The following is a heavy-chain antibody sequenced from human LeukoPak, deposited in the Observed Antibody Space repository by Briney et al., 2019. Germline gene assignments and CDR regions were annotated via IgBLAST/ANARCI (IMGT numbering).Heavy chain of an antibody. V-gene: IGHV3-21*01. CDR2: IGSSRRYI. Sequence: GESLKISCEVSGITFSRHSMNWVRQAPGKGLEWVASIGSSRRYIYHADSVRGRFTISGDNAEKSLYLEMNSLRVEDTAVYYCTRGLEYSSTDAFDIWGQGIMVTVSS. CDR1: GITFSRHS. CDR3: TRGLEYSSTDAFDI. D-gene: IGHD6-6*01. J-gene: IGHJ3*02.